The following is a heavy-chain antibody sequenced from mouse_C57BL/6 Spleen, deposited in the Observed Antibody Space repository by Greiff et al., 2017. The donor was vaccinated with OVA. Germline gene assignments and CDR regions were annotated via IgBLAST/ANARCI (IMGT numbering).Heavy chain of an antibody. D-gene: IGHD2-4*01. V-gene: IGHV3-6*01. J-gene: IGHJ3*01. Sequence: DVQLQESGPGLVKPSQSLSLTCSVTGYSITSGYYWNWIRQFPGNKLEWMGYISYDGSNNYNPSLKNRISITRDTSKNQFFLKLNSVTTEDTATYYCARRGYDYDGTFAYWGQGTLVTVSA. CDR1: GYSITSGYY. CDR2: ISYDGSN. CDR3: ARRGYDYDGTFAY.